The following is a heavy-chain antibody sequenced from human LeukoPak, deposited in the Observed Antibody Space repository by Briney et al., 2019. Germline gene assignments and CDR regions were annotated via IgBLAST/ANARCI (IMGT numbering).Heavy chain of an antibody. CDR1: GFTFSSYW. J-gene: IGHJ2*01. Sequence: GGSLRLSCAASGFTFSSYWMSWVRQAPGKGLEWVSYISSSSSTIYYADSVKGRFTISRDNAKNSLYLQMNSLRAEDTAVYYCAREVPDYYDSSGYYTYWYFDLWGRGTLVTVSS. CDR2: ISSSSSTI. V-gene: IGHV3-48*04. CDR3: AREVPDYYDSSGYYTYWYFDL. D-gene: IGHD3-22*01.